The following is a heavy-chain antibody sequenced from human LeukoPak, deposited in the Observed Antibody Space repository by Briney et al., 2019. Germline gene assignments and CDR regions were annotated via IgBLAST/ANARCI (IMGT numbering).Heavy chain of an antibody. CDR2: IYTSGST. CDR1: GGSFSGYY. J-gene: IGHJ5*02. D-gene: IGHD5-18*01. V-gene: IGHV4-59*10. CDR3: AEVRRDTAMVT. Sequence: SETLSLTCAVYGGSFSGYYWSWIRQPAGKGLEWIGRIYTSGSTNYNPSLKSRVTMSVDTSKNQFSLKLSSVTAADTAVYYCAEVRRDTAMVTWGQGTLVTVSS.